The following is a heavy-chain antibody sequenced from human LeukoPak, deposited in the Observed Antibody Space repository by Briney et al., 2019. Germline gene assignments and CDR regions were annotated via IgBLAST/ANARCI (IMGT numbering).Heavy chain of an antibody. Sequence: GGSLRPSCAASGFTFSSYATSWVRQAPGKGLEWVSAISGSGGSTYYADSVKGRFTISRDNSKNTLYLQMNSLRAEDTAVYYCAKNVLLWFGELWWGQGTLVTVSS. CDR1: GFTFSSYA. CDR3: AKNVLLWFGELW. D-gene: IGHD3-10*01. V-gene: IGHV3-23*01. J-gene: IGHJ4*02. CDR2: ISGSGGST.